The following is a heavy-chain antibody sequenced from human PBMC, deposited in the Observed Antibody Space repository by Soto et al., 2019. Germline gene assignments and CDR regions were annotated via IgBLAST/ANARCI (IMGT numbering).Heavy chain of an antibody. CDR3: ARHIAVSGTRGFDF. Sequence: QVQLQESGPGLMKPSGTLSLTCAVSGGSISTNWWSWVRQPPGKGLEWIGEIYHSGATNYNPSLKNRVTMSVDKSQNHLSLNRKSVTAADTAVYYCARHIAVSGTRGFDFWGHGTLVTVSS. CDR1: GGSISTNW. CDR2: IYHSGAT. D-gene: IGHD6-19*01. V-gene: IGHV4-4*02. J-gene: IGHJ4*01.